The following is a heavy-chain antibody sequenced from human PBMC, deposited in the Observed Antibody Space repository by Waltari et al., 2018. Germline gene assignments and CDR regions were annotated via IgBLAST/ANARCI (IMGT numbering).Heavy chain of an antibody. J-gene: IGHJ4*02. CDR2: IYSAVTT. V-gene: IGHV3-53*01. Sequence: HLVESGGGLIQTGGSLRLSCEASGFTVTNYYMSWVRQAPGRGLECVSVIYSAVTTYYADSVKGRFTISRDTFRNTLYLQMDNLRPDDTAVYYCARGNTASLDYWGQGTLVTVSS. CDR1: GFTVTNYY. D-gene: IGHD2-21*02. CDR3: ARGNTASLDY.